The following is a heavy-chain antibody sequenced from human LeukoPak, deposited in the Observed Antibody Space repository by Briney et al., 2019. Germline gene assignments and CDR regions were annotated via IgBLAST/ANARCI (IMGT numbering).Heavy chain of an antibody. Sequence: PAETLSLTCTVSGGSISSYYWSWIRQPPGKGLEWIGYIYYSGSNIYYPSLKSRVTISVDTSKNQFSLKLSSVTAADTAVYYCARQRTGYSSGRNWFDPWGQGTLVTV. CDR3: ARQRTGYSSGRNWFDP. D-gene: IGHD6-19*01. J-gene: IGHJ5*02. CDR2: IYYSGSN. V-gene: IGHV4-59*08. CDR1: GGSISSYY.